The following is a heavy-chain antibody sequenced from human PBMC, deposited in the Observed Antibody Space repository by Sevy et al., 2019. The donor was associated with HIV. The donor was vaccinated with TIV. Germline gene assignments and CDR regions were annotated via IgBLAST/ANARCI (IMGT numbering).Heavy chain of an antibody. CDR3: ARHFWDAVLIVSAPFDP. CDR1: GGSISSSPYY. D-gene: IGHD2-8*01. Sequence: LSETLSLTCIVSGGSISSSPYYWDWIRQPPGKGLEWIGSIFYSGSTSYNPSLQSRITISVDTSKNQFSLKLSSVTAADTAVYYCARHFWDAVLIVSAPFDPWGQGTLVTVSS. CDR2: IFYSGST. J-gene: IGHJ5*02. V-gene: IGHV4-39*01.